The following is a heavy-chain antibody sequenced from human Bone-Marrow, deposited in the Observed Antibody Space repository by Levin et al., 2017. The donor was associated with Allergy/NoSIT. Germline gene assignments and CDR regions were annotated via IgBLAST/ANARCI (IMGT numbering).Heavy chain of an antibody. CDR2: IHSTGST. Sequence: SQTLSLPCPVSCGSIREYYWNWIRPPPGKGLEWIGDIHSTGSTNYNSSLKSRVTLSVDTSKNQFSLKLSSVTAADTAVYYCARSPPYYSDTGGYYYPCSHDFDYWGQGTLVTVSS. CDR1: CGSIREYY. V-gene: IGHV4-59*01. CDR3: ARSPPYYSDTGGYYYPCSHDFDY. D-gene: IGHD3-22*01. J-gene: IGHJ4*02.